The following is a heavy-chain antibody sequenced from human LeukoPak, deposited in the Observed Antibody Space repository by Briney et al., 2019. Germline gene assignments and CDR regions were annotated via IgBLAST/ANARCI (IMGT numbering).Heavy chain of an antibody. Sequence: GGSLRLSCAASGFTFSSYGMSWVRQAPGKGLEWVSAISATGGTTYYADSVKGRFTISRDNSKNTLYLQMNSLRAEDTAVYYCARDLDYYGSGSLEDWGQGTLVTVSS. D-gene: IGHD3-10*01. CDR3: ARDLDYYGSGSLED. V-gene: IGHV3-23*01. CDR2: ISATGGTT. J-gene: IGHJ4*02. CDR1: GFTFSSYG.